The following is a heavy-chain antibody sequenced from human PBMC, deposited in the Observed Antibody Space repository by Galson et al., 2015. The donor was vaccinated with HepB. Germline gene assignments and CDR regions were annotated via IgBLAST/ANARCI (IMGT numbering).Heavy chain of an antibody. CDR3: AKDTGDYGSGSPGGIHYYYYGMDV. V-gene: IGHV3-9*01. J-gene: IGHJ6*02. CDR1: GFTFDDYA. CDR2: ISWNSGSI. Sequence: SLRLSCAASGFTFDDYAMHWVRQAPGKGLEWVSGISWNSGSIGYADSVKGRFTISRDNAKNSLYLQMNSLRAEDTALYYCAKDTGDYGSGSPGGIHYYYYGMDVWGQGTTVTVSS. D-gene: IGHD3-10*01.